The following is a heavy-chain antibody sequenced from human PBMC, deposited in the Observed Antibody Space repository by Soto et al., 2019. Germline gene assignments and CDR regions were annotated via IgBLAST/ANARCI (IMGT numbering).Heavy chain of an antibody. CDR3: ASTSFLDPNWFDP. J-gene: IGHJ5*02. D-gene: IGHD3-3*01. CDR2: IYYSEGT. V-gene: IGHV4-61*05. Sequence: SATLSLTCTVSGASISSGSYYWYWIRQPPGKGLEWIGYIYYSEGTNYNPSLKSRVAISVDRSKNQFSLKLSSVIAADTAVYYCASTSFLDPNWFDPWGQGTLVTVSS. CDR1: GASISSGSYY.